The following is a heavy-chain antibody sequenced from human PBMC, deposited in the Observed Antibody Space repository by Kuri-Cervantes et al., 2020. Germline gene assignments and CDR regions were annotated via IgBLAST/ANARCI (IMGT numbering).Heavy chain of an antibody. V-gene: IGHV4-59*01. Sequence: GSLRLSCTVSGGSISSYYWSWIRQPPGKGLEWIGYIYYSGSTNYNPSLKSRVTISVDTSKNQFSLKLSSVTAADTAVYYCARISSSRYLYYGMDVWGQGTTVTVSS. CDR3: ARISSSRYLYYGMDV. CDR2: IYYSGST. CDR1: GGSISSYY. J-gene: IGHJ6*02. D-gene: IGHD6-13*01.